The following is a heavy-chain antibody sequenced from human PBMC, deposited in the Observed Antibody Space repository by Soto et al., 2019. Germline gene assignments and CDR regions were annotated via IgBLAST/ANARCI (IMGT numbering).Heavy chain of an antibody. J-gene: IGHJ4*02. D-gene: IGHD4-17*01. V-gene: IGHV3-23*01. Sequence: EVQLLESGGGLVQPGGSLRLSCAASGFSFSTYSMAWVRQAPGKGPEWVSGLSHGGAYTFYADSVKGRFTISVDISQNTVYLQMTSLRTVDTAVYYCAKWSGYGDAWGQGTLVTVSS. CDR3: AKWSGYGDA. CDR2: LSHGGAYT. CDR1: GFSFSTYS.